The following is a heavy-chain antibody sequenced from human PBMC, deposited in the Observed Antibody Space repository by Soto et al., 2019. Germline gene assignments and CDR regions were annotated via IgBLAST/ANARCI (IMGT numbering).Heavy chain of an antibody. CDR1: GCSICSGGYS. CDR3: ARGPTSDKVDY. J-gene: IGHJ4*02. CDR2: IYHSGST. Sequence: TPSLTCAVSGCSICSGGYSWSWIRQPPGKGLEWIGYIYHSGSTFYNPFLKSRVAISVDRSKNQFSLRLSSVTAADTAVYNCARGPTSDKVDYWGQGTLVTVSS. V-gene: IGHV4-30-2*01.